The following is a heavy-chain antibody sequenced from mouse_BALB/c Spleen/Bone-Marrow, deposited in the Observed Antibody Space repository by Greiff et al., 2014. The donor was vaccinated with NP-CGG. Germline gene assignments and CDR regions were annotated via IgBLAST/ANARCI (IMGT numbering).Heavy chain of an antibody. CDR2: FHPYNDDT. D-gene: IGHD2-14*01. CDR3: ARGRYGLYYAMDY. CDR1: GYTFTTYP. Sequence: VQLQESGAELVKPGASVKMSCKAFGYTFTTYPIEWMKQNHGKSLEWIGNFHPYNDDTKYNEKFKGKAKLTVEKSSSTVYLKLSRLTSDDSAVYYCARGRYGLYYAMDYWGQGTSVTVSS. J-gene: IGHJ4*01. V-gene: IGHV1-47*01.